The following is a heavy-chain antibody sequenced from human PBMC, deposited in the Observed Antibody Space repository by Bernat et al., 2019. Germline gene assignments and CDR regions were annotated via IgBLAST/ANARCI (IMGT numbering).Heavy chain of an antibody. CDR3: ARGREAARRFDY. Sequence: QVQLQQWGAGLLKPSETLSLTCAVYGGSFSGYYWSWIRQPPGKGLEWLGEINHSGRTKYDPPIKTRVTISVAASKNQFSLEQSCVTATATAVYYGARGREAARRFDYGGQGTLVTVSS. V-gene: IGHV4-34*01. J-gene: IGHJ4*02. CDR1: GGSFSGYY. CDR2: INHSGRT. D-gene: IGHD6-6*01.